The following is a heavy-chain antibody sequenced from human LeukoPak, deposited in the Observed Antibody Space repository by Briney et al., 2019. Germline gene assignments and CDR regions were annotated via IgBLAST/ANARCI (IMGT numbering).Heavy chain of an antibody. Sequence: GRFLRLSCAASGFTFSSYSMNWVRQAPGKGLEWVSSISSSSSYIYYADSVKGRFTISRDNAKNSLYLQMNSLRAEDTAVYYCARGCSSTSCRITRIGAFDIWGQGTMVTVSS. CDR2: ISSSSSYI. CDR1: GFTFSSYS. J-gene: IGHJ3*02. V-gene: IGHV3-21*01. D-gene: IGHD2-2*01. CDR3: ARGCSSTSCRITRIGAFDI.